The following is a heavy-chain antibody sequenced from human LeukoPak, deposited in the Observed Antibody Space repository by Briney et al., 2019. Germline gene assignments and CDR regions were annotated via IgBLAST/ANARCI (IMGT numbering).Heavy chain of an antibody. CDR2: INHSGST. CDR1: GGSFSGYY. CDR3: ARGLLLLWFGELFLGFDP. J-gene: IGHJ5*02. Sequence: PSETLSLTCAVYGGSFSGYYWSWIRQPPAQGLELIGKINHSGSTNYNPSLNVRVTISVDTSKNQYSLKLSSVTAADTAVYYCARGLLLLWFGELFLGFDPWGQGTLVTVSS. D-gene: IGHD3-10*01. V-gene: IGHV4-34*01.